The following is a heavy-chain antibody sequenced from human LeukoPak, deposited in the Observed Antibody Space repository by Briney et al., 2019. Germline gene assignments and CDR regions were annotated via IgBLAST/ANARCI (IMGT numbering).Heavy chain of an antibody. V-gene: IGHV3-33*01. Sequence: GRSLRLSCAASGFTFSSYGMHWVRQAPGKGLGWVAVIWYDGSNKYYADSVKGRFTISRDNSKNTLYLQMNSLRAEDTAVYYCARGGGYSYGLFDYWGQGTLVTVSS. CDR2: IWYDGSNK. J-gene: IGHJ4*02. D-gene: IGHD5-18*01. CDR1: GFTFSSYG. CDR3: ARGGGYSYGLFDY.